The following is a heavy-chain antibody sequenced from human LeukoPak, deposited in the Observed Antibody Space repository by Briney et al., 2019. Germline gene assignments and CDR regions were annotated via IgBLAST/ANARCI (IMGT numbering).Heavy chain of an antibody. CDR2: INPNSGGT. D-gene: IGHD6-19*01. CDR1: GYTFTDYY. CDR3: ARGGLANNDY. V-gene: IGHV1-2*06. J-gene: IGHJ4*02. Sequence: ASVKVSCXASGYTFTDYYTHWVRQAPGQGLEWMGRINPNSGGTNYAQKFQGRVTLTRDTSISTAYMELRRLRSDDTAVYYCARGGLANNDYWGQGTLVTVSS.